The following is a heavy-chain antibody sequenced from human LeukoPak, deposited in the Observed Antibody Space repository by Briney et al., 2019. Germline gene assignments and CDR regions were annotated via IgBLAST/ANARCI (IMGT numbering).Heavy chain of an antibody. CDR2: MNPNSGNT. V-gene: IGHV1-8*01. CDR1: GYTFTSYD. CDR3: AVAYCTNGVCQSYGMDV. Sequence: ASVKVSCKASGYTFTSYDINWVRQATGQGLEWMGWMNPNSGNTGYAQKFQGRVTMTRNTSISTAYMELSSLRSEDTAVYYCAVAYCTNGVCQSYGMDVWGQGTTVTVSS. J-gene: IGHJ6*02. D-gene: IGHD2-8*01.